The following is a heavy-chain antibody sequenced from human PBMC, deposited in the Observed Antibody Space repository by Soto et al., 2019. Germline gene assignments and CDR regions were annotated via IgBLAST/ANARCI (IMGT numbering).Heavy chain of an antibody. J-gene: IGHJ5*02. V-gene: IGHV4-59*01. CDR3: ARSDPAGYDILTGYSSPRWFDP. D-gene: IGHD3-9*01. CDR2: FHNSGNP. Sequence: SETLSLTCSISGGSISGYHWNWIRQTPGKGVEWIGYFHNSGNPKYSSPLKSRVTISVDTSKNQFSLKLSSVTAADTAVYYCARSDPAGYDILTGYSSPRWFDPWGQGTLVTVSS. CDR1: GGSISGYH.